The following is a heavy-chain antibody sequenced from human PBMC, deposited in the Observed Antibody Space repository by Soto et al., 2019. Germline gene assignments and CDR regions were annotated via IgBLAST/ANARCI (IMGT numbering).Heavy chain of an antibody. CDR3: ARDTVTTGYYYYGMDV. CDR1: GGSFSGYY. Sequence: QVQLQQWGAGLLKPSETLSLTCAVYGGSFSGYYWSWIRQPPGKGLEWIGEINHSGSTNYNPSPKSRVTISVDTSKNQFSLKLSSVTAADTAVYYCARDTVTTGYYYYGMDVWGQGTTVTVSS. V-gene: IGHV4-34*01. J-gene: IGHJ6*02. CDR2: INHSGST. D-gene: IGHD4-17*01.